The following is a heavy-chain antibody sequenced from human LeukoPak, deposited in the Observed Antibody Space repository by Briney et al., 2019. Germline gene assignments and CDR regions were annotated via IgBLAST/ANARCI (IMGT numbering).Heavy chain of an antibody. Sequence: ASVKVSCKASGFTFTGDYIHWVRQAPGQGLEWMGWINPNSGGTNIAQKFQGRVTMTRDTSISTAYMELSGLRSDDTAVYYCARAYFGYVSGSNFDYWGQGTLVTVSS. CDR3: ARAYFGYVSGSNFDY. V-gene: IGHV1-2*02. D-gene: IGHD3-10*01. J-gene: IGHJ4*02. CDR2: INPNSGGT. CDR1: GFTFTGDY.